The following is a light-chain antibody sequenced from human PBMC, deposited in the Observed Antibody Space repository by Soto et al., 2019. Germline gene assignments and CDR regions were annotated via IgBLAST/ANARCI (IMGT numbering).Light chain of an antibody. CDR3: QQSYSTPPKYT. V-gene: IGKV1-39*01. Sequence: DIQMTQSPSSLYASVGDRVTITCRASQSISSYLNWYQQKPGKAPKLLIYAASSLQSGVPSRFSGSGSGTEFTLTISSLQPEDFATYYCQQSYSTPPKYTFGQGTKLEIK. CDR1: QSISSY. CDR2: AAS. J-gene: IGKJ2*01.